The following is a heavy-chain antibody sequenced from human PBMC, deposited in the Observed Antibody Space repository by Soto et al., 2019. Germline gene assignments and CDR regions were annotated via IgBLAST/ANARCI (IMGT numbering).Heavy chain of an antibody. V-gene: IGHV3-23*01. J-gene: IGHJ3*02. Sequence: GGSLRLSCAASGVTFSSYAMSWVRQAPGKGLEWVSAISGSGGSTYYADPVKGRFTISRDNSKNTLYLQMNSLRAEDTAVYYCAKDSDSSGWYDAFDIWGQGTMVTVSS. CDR2: ISGSGGST. CDR1: GVTFSSYA. D-gene: IGHD6-19*01. CDR3: AKDSDSSGWYDAFDI.